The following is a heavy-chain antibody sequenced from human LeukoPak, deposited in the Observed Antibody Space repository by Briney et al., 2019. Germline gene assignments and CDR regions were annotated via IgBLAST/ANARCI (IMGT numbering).Heavy chain of an antibody. CDR3: TRQGTYCSGGACSEPYFHMDV. D-gene: IGHD2-15*01. J-gene: IGHJ6*03. V-gene: IGHV3-73*01. CDR1: GFTFSGSA. Sequence: PGGSLRLSCAASGFTFSGSAMHWVRQASGKGLEWVGRIRSKANSYATTYAASVKGRFTISRDDSKNTAYLQMNSLKTEDAAVYYCTRQGTYCSGGACSEPYFHMDVWGKGTTVTVSS. CDR2: IRSKANSYAT.